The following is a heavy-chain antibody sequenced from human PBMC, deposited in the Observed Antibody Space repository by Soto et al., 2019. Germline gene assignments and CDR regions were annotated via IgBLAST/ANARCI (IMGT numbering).Heavy chain of an antibody. V-gene: IGHV3-23*01. Sequence: EVQLLESGGGLVQPGGSLRLSCAASGFTFSSFALSWVRQAPGRGLEWVSAIGGSVDGTDYADSVKGRFTISRDNSKNTLYLQMNSLRADDTAVYYCAGPGYSSQDYWGQGTLVTVSS. D-gene: IGHD5-18*01. CDR2: IGGSVDGT. CDR3: AGPGYSSQDY. J-gene: IGHJ4*02. CDR1: GFTFSSFA.